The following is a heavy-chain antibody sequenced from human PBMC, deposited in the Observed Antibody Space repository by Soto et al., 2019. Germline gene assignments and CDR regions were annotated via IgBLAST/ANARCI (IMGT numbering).Heavy chain of an antibody. CDR1: GDSITSSSSY. Sequence: SETLSLTCTVSGDSITSSSSYWDWIRQSPGGGLEWIGAIYYTGTTYYNPSLKSRVTVSVDTSQNQFSLNLSSVTTADTALYYCARVGIAEPRTLYYFAYWGQGIQVPV. CDR2: IYYTGTT. D-gene: IGHD1-20*01. CDR3: ARVGIAEPRTLYYFAY. V-gene: IGHV4-39*01. J-gene: IGHJ4*02.